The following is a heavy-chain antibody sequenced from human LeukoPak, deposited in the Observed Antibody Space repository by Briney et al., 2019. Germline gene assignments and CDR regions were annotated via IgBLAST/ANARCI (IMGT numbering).Heavy chain of an antibody. D-gene: IGHD6-19*01. Sequence: GGSLRLSCAASGFTVSSNYMSWVRQAPGKGLEWVSSISSSSSYIYYADSVKGRFTISRDNAKNSLYLQTNSLRAEDTAVHYCARDREIAVVGTTTGSFDYWGQGTLVTVSS. J-gene: IGHJ4*02. CDR2: ISSSSSYI. CDR1: GFTVSSNY. V-gene: IGHV3-21*01. CDR3: ARDREIAVVGTTTGSFDY.